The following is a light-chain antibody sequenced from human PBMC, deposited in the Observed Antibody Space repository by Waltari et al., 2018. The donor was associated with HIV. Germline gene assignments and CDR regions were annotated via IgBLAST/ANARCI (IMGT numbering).Light chain of an antibody. CDR1: ALPKKY. V-gene: IGLV3-25*03. J-gene: IGLJ3*02. Sequence: SYELTQSPSVSVSPGQTARITCSGDALPKKYAYWYQQKPGQAPVLGIYKDSERPSGIPERFSGSSSGTIVTLTISGVQAEDEADYYCQSADISGTWVFGGGTKLTVL. CDR3: QSADISGTWV. CDR2: KDS.